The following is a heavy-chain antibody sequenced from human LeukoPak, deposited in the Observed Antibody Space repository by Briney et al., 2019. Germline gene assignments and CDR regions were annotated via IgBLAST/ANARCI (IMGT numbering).Heavy chain of an antibody. V-gene: IGHV3-30-3*01. Sequence: GGSLRLSCAVSGFTFSDYWMTWVRQAPGKGLEWVAVISYDGSISFYAASVKGRFTISRDNSKNTLYLQMNSLRAEDTALYFCARDRRYCSGGSCYFDYFFDYWGQGTLVTVSS. CDR1: GFTFSDYW. D-gene: IGHD2-15*01. CDR2: ISYDGSIS. CDR3: ARDRRYCSGGSCYFDYFFDY. J-gene: IGHJ4*02.